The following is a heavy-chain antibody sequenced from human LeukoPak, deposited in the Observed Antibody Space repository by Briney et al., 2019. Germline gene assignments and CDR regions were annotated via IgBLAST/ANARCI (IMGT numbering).Heavy chain of an antibody. CDR1: GYTFTPYW. CDR2: IYPSDSNT. CDR3: ARQDGSALYYFDY. J-gene: IGHJ4*02. Sequence: GESLKISCKGYGYTFTPYWIAWVRQMPGKGLEWMGVIYPSDSNTRYSPSFQGRVTISVDRSVNTAYLQWSSLRASDTAMYYCARQDGSALYYFDYWGQGTLVTVSS. D-gene: IGHD3-10*01. V-gene: IGHV5-51*01.